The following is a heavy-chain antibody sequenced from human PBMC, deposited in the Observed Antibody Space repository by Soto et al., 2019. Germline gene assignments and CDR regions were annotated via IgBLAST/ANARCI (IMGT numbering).Heavy chain of an antibody. V-gene: IGHV3-23*01. CDR3: AKDGAGYRIPYGSYYCYGMDV. CDR2: ISGSGGST. CDR1: GFTFSSYA. J-gene: IGHJ6*01. Sequence: EVQLLESGGGLVQPGGSLRLSCAASGFTFSSYAMSWVRQAPGKGLEWVSAISGSGGSTYYADSVKGRFTISRDNSKNTRYLQMNSLRAEDTAVYYCAKDGAGYRIPYGSYYCYGMDVWEQGSTVTVSS. D-gene: IGHD2-21*01.